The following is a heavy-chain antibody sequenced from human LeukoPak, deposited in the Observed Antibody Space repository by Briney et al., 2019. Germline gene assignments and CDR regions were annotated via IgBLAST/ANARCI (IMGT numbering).Heavy chain of an antibody. D-gene: IGHD1-26*01. CDR3: ARFSIVGAIDAFDI. J-gene: IGHJ3*02. Sequence: SVKVSCKASGYTFTGYYMHWVRQAPGQGLEWMGWIVVGSGNTNYAQKFQERVTITRDMSTSTAYMELSSLRSEDTAVYYCARFSIVGAIDAFDIWGQGTMVTVSS. CDR2: IVVGSGNT. CDR1: GYTFTGYY. V-gene: IGHV1-58*02.